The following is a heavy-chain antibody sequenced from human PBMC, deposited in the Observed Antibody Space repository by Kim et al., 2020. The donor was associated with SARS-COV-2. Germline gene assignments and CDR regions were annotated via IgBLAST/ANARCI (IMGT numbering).Heavy chain of an antibody. CDR1: GGSISSSNW. V-gene: IGHV4-4*02. CDR3: ARVTHDILTGYYHAFDI. Sequence: SETLSLTCAVSGGSISSSNWWSWVRQPPGKGLEWIGEIYHSGSTNYNPSLKSRVTISVDKSKNQFSLKLSSVTAADTAVYYCARVTHDILTGYYHAFDIWGQGTMVTVSS. D-gene: IGHD3-9*01. J-gene: IGHJ3*02. CDR2: IYHSGST.